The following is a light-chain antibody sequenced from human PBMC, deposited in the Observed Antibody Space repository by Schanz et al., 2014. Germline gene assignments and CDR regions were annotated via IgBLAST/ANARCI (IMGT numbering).Light chain of an antibody. CDR3: QSYDISLTCSV. CDR2: ANS. J-gene: IGLJ3*02. CDR1: SSNIGAGYD. V-gene: IGLV1-40*01. Sequence: QSVLTQPPSMSGAPGQRVTISCTGSSSNIGAGYDVHWYQQLPGTAPKLLIYANSNRPSGVPDRFSGSKSGTSASLAITGLQADDEAVYFCQSYDISLTCSVFGGGTKLTVL.